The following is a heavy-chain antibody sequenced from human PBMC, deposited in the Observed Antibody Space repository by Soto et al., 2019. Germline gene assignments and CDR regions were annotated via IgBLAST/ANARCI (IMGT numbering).Heavy chain of an antibody. Sequence: EVELVESGGGLVQPGGSLRLSCAASGFTFSNYDMHWVRQVTGKGLEWVSAIGAAGDTYYPGSVEGRFTISRENAKNSLFLQMNSLRAGDTAVYYCARGLLGPGDYYYGMDVWGQGTTVTVSS. CDR1: GFTFSNYD. J-gene: IGHJ6*02. V-gene: IGHV3-13*01. CDR3: ARGLLGPGDYYYGMDV. D-gene: IGHD1-26*01. CDR2: IGAAGDT.